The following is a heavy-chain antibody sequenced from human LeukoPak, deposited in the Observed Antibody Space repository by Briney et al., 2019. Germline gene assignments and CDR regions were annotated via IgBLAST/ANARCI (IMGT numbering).Heavy chain of an antibody. D-gene: IGHD2-2*01. CDR1: GGSISSSNYY. J-gene: IGHJ4*02. V-gene: IGHV4-39*07. CDR2: IFYSGST. CDR3: ARAGSSRKEIFDY. Sequence: KTSETLSLTCTVSGGSISSSNYYWGWLRHPPGKGLEWIGSIFYSGSTYYNVSLKSRVTISVDTSKNQSSLKLSSVTAADTAVYYCARAGSSRKEIFDYWGQGTLVTVSS.